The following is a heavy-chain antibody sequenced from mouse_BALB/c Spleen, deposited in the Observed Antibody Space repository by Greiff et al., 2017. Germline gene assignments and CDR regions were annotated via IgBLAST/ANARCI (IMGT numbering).Heavy chain of an antibody. CDR2: IWAGGST. CDR1: GFSLTSYG. V-gene: IGHV2-9*02. J-gene: IGHJ3*01. CDR3: AREGGYGNYGSFAY. Sequence: VKLVESGPGLVAPSQSLSITCTVSGFSLTSYGVHWVRQPPGKGLEWLGVIWAGGSTNYNSALMSRLSISKDNSKSQVFLKMNSLQTDDTAMYYCAREGGYGNYGSFAYWGQGTLVTVSA. D-gene: IGHD2-1*01.